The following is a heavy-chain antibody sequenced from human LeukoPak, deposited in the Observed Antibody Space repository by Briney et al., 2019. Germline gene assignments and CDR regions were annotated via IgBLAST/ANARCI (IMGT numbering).Heavy chain of an antibody. Sequence: PGGSLRLSCAASGFTVSSNYMSWVRQAPGKGLEWVSSTSGSGSSTNYADSVKGRFTISRDNSKDTLYLQMNSLRAEDTAVYYCAKGSPSLRFLEWLAFGEFDYWGQGTLVTVSS. V-gene: IGHV3-23*01. D-gene: IGHD3-3*01. CDR1: GFTVSSNY. J-gene: IGHJ4*02. CDR3: AKGSPSLRFLEWLAFGEFDY. CDR2: TSGSGSST.